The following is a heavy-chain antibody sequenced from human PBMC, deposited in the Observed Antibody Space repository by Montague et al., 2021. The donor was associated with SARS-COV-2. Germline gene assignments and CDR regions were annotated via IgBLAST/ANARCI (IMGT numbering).Heavy chain of an antibody. CDR2: IYYTVNT. J-gene: IGHJ6*02. Sequence: SETLSLTCTVSGGSISSTAYYWGWIRQPPGKGLEWIGSIYYTVNTYYNPSLKNRVTISIYASKYQFSLTRSSVSAADTALYYCARQTALLRGGAPPGVWGQGTTVTVSS. CDR1: GGSISSTAYY. D-gene: IGHD3-10*01. CDR3: ARQTALLRGGAPPGV. V-gene: IGHV4-39*01.